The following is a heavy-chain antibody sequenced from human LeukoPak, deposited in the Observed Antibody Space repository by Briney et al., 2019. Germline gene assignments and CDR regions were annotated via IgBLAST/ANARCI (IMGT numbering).Heavy chain of an antibody. Sequence: ASVKVSCKASGYTFTSYGISWVRQAPGRGLEWMGWISAYNGNTNYAQKLQGRVTMTTDTSTSTAYMELRSLRSDDTAVYYCARGFGMTTVTATWDYWGQGTLVTVSS. CDR1: GYTFTSYG. CDR3: ARGFGMTTVTATWDY. CDR2: ISAYNGNT. D-gene: IGHD4-17*01. J-gene: IGHJ4*02. V-gene: IGHV1-18*01.